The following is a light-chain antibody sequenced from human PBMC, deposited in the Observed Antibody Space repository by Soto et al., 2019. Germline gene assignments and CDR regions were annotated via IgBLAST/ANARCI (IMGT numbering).Light chain of an antibody. J-gene: IGKJ1*01. CDR1: QSVSSY. V-gene: IGKV3-11*01. CDR2: DAS. Sequence: EIVLTQSPPTLSLSPGERATLSCRASQSVSSYLAWFQQKPGQAPRLLIYDASNRATGIPARFSGSGSGTDFTLTISSLEPEDFAVYYCQQRSNWQRTFGQGTKV. CDR3: QQRSNWQRT.